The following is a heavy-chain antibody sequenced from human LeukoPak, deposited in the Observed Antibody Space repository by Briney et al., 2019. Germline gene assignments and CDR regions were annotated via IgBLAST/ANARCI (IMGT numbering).Heavy chain of an antibody. D-gene: IGHD6-13*01. CDR3: ARPRLAAAGWFDP. V-gene: IGHV1-2*02. Sequence: GASVKVSCKASGYTFTGYYMHWVRQAPGQGLEWMGWINRNSGGTNYAQKFQGRVTMTRDTSISTAYMELSRLRSDDTAVYYCARPRLAAAGWFDPWGQGTLVTVSS. CDR2: INRNSGGT. J-gene: IGHJ5*02. CDR1: GYTFTGYY.